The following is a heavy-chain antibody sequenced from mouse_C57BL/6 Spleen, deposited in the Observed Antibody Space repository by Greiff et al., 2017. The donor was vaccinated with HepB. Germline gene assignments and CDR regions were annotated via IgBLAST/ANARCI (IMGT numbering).Heavy chain of an antibody. Sequence: VHLVESGPGLVQPSQSLSITCTVSGFSLTSYGVHWVRQSPGKGLEWLGVIWSGGSTDYNAAFISRLSISKDNSKSQVFFKMNSLQADDTAIYYCARNVYYYGSSYEAMDYWGQGTSVTVSS. CDR2: IWSGGST. CDR3: ARNVYYYGSSYEAMDY. D-gene: IGHD1-1*01. CDR1: GFSLTSYG. V-gene: IGHV2-2*01. J-gene: IGHJ4*01.